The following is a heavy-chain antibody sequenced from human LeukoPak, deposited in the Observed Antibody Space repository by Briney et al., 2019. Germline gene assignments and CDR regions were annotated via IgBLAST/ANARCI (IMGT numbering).Heavy chain of an antibody. J-gene: IGHJ4*02. CDR1: GFTFDDYA. CDR3: AKDISAISGSAGY. CDR2: ISWNSGSI. Sequence: GRSLRLSCAASGFTFDDYAMHWVRQAPGKGLEWVSGISWNSGSIGYADSVKGRFTISRDNAKNSLYLQMNSLRAEDTALYYCAKDISAISGSAGYWGQGTLVTVSS. D-gene: IGHD2-15*01. V-gene: IGHV3-9*01.